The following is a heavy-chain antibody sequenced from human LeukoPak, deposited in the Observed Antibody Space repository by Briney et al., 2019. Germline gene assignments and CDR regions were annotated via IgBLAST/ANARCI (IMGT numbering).Heavy chain of an antibody. CDR1: GFTFNSYG. CDR2: IRYDGSNN. V-gene: IGHV3-30*02. D-gene: IGHD3-10*01. J-gene: IGHJ4*02. Sequence: GGSLRLSCAASGFTFNSYGMHWVRQAPGKGLEWVAFIRYDGSNNYYADSVKGRFTISRDNSKNTLYLQMNTLRAEDTAVYYCANMVGGIYYFDYWGQGTLVTVSS. CDR3: ANMVGGIYYFDY.